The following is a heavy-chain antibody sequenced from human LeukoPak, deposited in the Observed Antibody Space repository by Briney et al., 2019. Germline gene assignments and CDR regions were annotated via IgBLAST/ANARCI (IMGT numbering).Heavy chain of an antibody. V-gene: IGHV3-7*04. D-gene: IGHD2-2*02. CDR3: AKDPGHCTSTFCYTNY. Sequence: PGGSLRLSCEVSGFTFSSYWMSWVRQAPGKGLEWVANIKYDGSAIHYVDSVKGRFTISRDNANNSLYLQMNSLRVEDTAVYYCAKDPGHCTSTFCYTNYWGQGTLVSVSS. CDR1: GFTFSSYW. CDR2: IKYDGSAI. J-gene: IGHJ4*02.